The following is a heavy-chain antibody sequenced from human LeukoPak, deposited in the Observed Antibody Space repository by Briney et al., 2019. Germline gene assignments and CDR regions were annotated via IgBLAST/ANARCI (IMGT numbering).Heavy chain of an antibody. V-gene: IGHV3-43*02. D-gene: IGHD3-10*01. J-gene: IGHJ4*02. CDR3: AKDPYGSGSYCDY. CDR1: GFTFDDYA. Sequence: GGSLILSCAASGFTFDDYAMHWVRQAPGKGLEWVSLISGDGGRTYYADSVKGRFTISRDNSKNSLYLQMNSLRAEDTALYYCAKDPYGSGSYCDYWGQGTLVTVSS. CDR2: ISGDGGRT.